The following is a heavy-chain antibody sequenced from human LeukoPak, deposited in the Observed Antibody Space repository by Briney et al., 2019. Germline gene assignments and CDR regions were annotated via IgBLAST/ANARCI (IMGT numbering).Heavy chain of an antibody. CDR2: IYTSGST. D-gene: IGHD3-22*01. J-gene: IGHJ5*02. CDR1: GGSISSYY. CDR3: ARRQYYYDSSGYVPGFWFDP. Sequence: SETLSLTCTVSGGSISSYYWSWIRQPPGKGLEWLGYIYTSGSTNYNPSLKSRVTISVDTSKNQFSLKLSSVTAADTAVYYCARRQYYYDSSGYVPGFWFDPWGQGTLVTVSS. V-gene: IGHV4-4*09.